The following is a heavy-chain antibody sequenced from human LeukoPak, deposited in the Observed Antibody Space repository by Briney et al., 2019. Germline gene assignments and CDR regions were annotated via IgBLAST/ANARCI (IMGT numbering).Heavy chain of an antibody. D-gene: IGHD6-13*01. CDR3: ATSIAAAEVGFDP. V-gene: IGHV1-69*05. J-gene: IGHJ5*02. CDR1: GGTFSSYA. CDR2: IIPIFGTA. Sequence: GASVKVSCKASGGTFSSYAISWVRQAPGQGLEWMGGIIPIFGTANYAQKFQGRVTITTDESTSTAYMELSSLRSEDTAVYYCATSIAAAEVGFDPWGQGTLVTVSS.